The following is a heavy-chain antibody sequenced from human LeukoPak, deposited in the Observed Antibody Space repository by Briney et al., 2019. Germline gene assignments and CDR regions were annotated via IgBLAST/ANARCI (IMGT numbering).Heavy chain of an antibody. CDR2: ISYDGSNK. D-gene: IGHD3-22*01. V-gene: IGHV3-30*18. Sequence: GSLRLSCAASGFTFSSYGMHWVRQAPGKGLEWVAVISYDGSNKYYADSVKGRFTISRDNSKNTLYLQMNSLRAEDTAVYYCAKPLTMIVVVITPPDYWGQGTLVTVSS. CDR3: AKPLTMIVVVITPPDY. J-gene: IGHJ4*02. CDR1: GFTFSSYG.